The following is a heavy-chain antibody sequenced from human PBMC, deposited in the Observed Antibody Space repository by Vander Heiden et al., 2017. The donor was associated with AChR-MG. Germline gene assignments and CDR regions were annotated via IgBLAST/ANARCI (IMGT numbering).Heavy chain of an antibody. CDR3: AKDASVGGYFDWWWGGFDY. Sequence: QVQLVESGGGVVQPGRSLRLSCAASGFTFSSYGMHWVRPAPGKGLEWVAVISYDGRNKYYEDSVKGRFTISRDNSKNTLYRQMNSLRAEDTAVYYCAKDASVGGYFDWWWGGFDYWGQGTLVTVSS. CDR2: ISYDGRNK. V-gene: IGHV3-30*18. D-gene: IGHD3-9*01. J-gene: IGHJ4*02. CDR1: GFTFSSYG.